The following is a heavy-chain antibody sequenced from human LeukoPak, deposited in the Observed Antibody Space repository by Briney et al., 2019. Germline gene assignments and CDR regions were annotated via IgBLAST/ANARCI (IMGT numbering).Heavy chain of an antibody. CDR1: GYTFTGYY. CDR3: ASLVSNYYGSGRGAFDI. Sequence: EASVKVSCKASGYTFTGYYMHWVRQAPGQGLEWMGWINPNSGGTNYAQKFQGRVTMTRDTSISTAYMELSRLRSDDTAVYYCASLVSNYYGSGRGAFDIWGQGTMVTVSS. CDR2: INPNSGGT. D-gene: IGHD3-10*01. V-gene: IGHV1-2*02. J-gene: IGHJ3*02.